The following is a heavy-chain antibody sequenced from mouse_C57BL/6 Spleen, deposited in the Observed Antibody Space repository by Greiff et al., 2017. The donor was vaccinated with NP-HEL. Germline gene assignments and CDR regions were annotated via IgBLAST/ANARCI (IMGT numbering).Heavy chain of an antibody. Sequence: VKLVESGPGLVQPSQSLSITCTVSGFSLTSYGVHWVRQSPGKGLEWLGVIWSGGITDYNAAFISRLSISKDNSKSQVFFKMNSLQADDTAIYYCARALTGTWRDYAMDYWGQGTSVTVSS. V-gene: IGHV2-2*01. J-gene: IGHJ4*01. D-gene: IGHD4-1*01. CDR1: GFSLTSYG. CDR2: IWSGGIT. CDR3: ARALTGTWRDYAMDY.